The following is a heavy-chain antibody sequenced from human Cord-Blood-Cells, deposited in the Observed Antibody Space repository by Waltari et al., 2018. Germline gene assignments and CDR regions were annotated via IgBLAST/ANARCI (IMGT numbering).Heavy chain of an antibody. CDR1: GGSFSGYY. Sequence: QVQLQQWGAGLLKPSETLSLTCAVYGGSFSGYYWSWIRQPPGKGLEWIGEINHSGSTNYNPSLKRRVTISVDTSKNQFSLKLSSVTAADTAVYYCARRRAFDIWGQGTMVTVSS. V-gene: IGHV4-34*01. J-gene: IGHJ3*02. CDR2: INHSGST. CDR3: ARRRAFDI.